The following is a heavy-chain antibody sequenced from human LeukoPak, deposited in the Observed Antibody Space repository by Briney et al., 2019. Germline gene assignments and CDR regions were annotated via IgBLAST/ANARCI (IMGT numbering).Heavy chain of an antibody. D-gene: IGHD4-17*01. CDR2: IYYSGST. Sequence: SETLSLTCTVSGGSISSYYWSRIRQPPGKGLEWIGYIYYSGSTNYNPSLKSRVTISVDTSKNQFSLKLSSVTAADTAVYYCARVTLGDGIDYWGQGTLVTVSS. J-gene: IGHJ4*02. CDR3: ARVTLGDGIDY. CDR1: GGSISSYY. V-gene: IGHV4-59*01.